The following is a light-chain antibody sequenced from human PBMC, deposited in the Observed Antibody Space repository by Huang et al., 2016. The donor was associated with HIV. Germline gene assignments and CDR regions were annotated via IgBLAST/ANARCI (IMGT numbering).Light chain of an antibody. CDR2: SAS. Sequence: EIVLTQSPATLSVSPGERATLSCRASQSGGSDVAWYQHRPGQAPRLRIYSASTRATGIPARFSGSGYGTDFILTVSSLQSEDFALYYCQQYRDWPPYTFGQGTKLEIK. CDR1: QSGGSD. J-gene: IGKJ2*01. CDR3: QQYRDWPPYT. V-gene: IGKV3-15*01.